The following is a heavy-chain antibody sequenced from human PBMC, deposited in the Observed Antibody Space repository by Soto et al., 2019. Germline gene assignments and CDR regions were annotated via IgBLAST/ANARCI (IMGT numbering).Heavy chain of an antibody. CDR1: GGPIRSISHY. D-gene: IGHD1-1*01. Sequence: QLQLQESGPGLVKPSATLSLTCTVSGGPIRSISHYWGWIRQSPGTVLEWIGRINESVDSYYNPSLKSRVTISVDTSKNQFCLQLISVSGAVTVIYFFAREAGYVNYWGKVSLVT. J-gene: IGHJ4*02. CDR2: INESVDS. V-gene: IGHV4-39*02. CDR3: AREAGYVNY.